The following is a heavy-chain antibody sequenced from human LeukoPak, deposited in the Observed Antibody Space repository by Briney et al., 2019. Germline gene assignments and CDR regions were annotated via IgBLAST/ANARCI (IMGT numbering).Heavy chain of an antibody. J-gene: IGHJ4*02. CDR2: ISGSGGSI. Sequence: GGSLRLSCAASGFTFSNYAMAWVRRAPGKGLEWVSVISGSGGSIYYADSVRGRFTISRDNSKNTVYLQMNSLRAEDTAVYYCAKDQRKYYYDSSGLFDYWGQGTLVAVSS. CDR1: GFTFSNYA. CDR3: AKDQRKYYYDSSGLFDY. V-gene: IGHV3-23*01. D-gene: IGHD3-22*01.